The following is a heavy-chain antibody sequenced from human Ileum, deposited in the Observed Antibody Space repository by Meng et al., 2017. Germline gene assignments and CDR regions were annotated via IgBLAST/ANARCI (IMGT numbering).Heavy chain of an antibody. J-gene: IGHJ4*02. D-gene: IGHD4-11*01. CDR2: ISRSGTT. V-gene: IGHV4-34*01. CDR3: ARSGVTTVTYLD. Sequence: QVPPQQWGAGLLKPSETLSLTCAIGGGSFSTYYWSWIRQPPGKGLEWIGEISRSGTTNYNPSLKSRVTISVDTSKNQFSLTVTSVTAADSALYYCARSGVTTVTYLDWGQGTLVTVSS. CDR1: GGSFSTYY.